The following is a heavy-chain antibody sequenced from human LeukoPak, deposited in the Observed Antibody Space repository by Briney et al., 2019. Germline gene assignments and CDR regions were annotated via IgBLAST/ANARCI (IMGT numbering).Heavy chain of an antibody. CDR3: ARDKPSYSSATNDY. Sequence: GGSLRLSCAASGFTFSSYSMSWVRQAPGKGLEWVSSISSSSSSYIYYADSVKGRFTISRDNAKNSLYLQMNSLRAEDTAVYYCARDKPSYSSATNDYWGQGTLVTVSS. D-gene: IGHD6-25*01. CDR2: ISSSSSSYI. CDR1: GFTFSSYS. V-gene: IGHV3-21*01. J-gene: IGHJ4*02.